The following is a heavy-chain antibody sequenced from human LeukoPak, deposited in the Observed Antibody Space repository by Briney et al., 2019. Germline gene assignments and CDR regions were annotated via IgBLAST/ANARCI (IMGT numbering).Heavy chain of an antibody. D-gene: IGHD1-26*01. CDR3: AKVGATTGVVSAFDI. CDR1: GYTFTGYY. Sequence: VASVKVSCKASGYTFTGYYMHWVRQAPGQGLEWMGWINPNSGGTNYAQKFQGRVTMTRDTSISTAYMELSRLRSDDTAVYYCAKVGATTGVVSAFDIWGQGTMVTVSS. CDR2: INPNSGGT. V-gene: IGHV1-2*02. J-gene: IGHJ3*02.